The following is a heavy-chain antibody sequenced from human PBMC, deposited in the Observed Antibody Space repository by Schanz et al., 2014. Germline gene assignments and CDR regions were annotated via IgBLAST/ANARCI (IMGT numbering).Heavy chain of an antibody. V-gene: IGHV3-23*01. J-gene: IGHJ3*02. D-gene: IGHD3-10*01. CDR3: AKGRFGELSAFDI. Sequence: DVHLLESGGGLVQPGGSPRLSCAASEFTFSTDAMSWVRQAPGKGLEWLSVISASGGDTYYADSVKGRFTISRDNSKNTLYLQMNSLRAEDTAVYYCAKGRFGELSAFDIWGQGTMVTVSS. CDR1: EFTFSTDA. CDR2: ISASGGDT.